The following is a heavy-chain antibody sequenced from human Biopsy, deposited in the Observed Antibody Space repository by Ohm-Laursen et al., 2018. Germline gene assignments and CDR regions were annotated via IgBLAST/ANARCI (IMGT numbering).Heavy chain of an antibody. CDR2: IHKDSTTE. V-gene: IGHV3-11*04. D-gene: IGHD3-10*01. CDR3: TRAEAGSGSLLYFDY. CDR1: GFTFSDYY. Sequence: SLRLSCAASGFTFSDYYMNWFRRAPGKGLEWIAYIHKDSTTEYYADSVRGRFPISRDNAQKSLYPQMNSLRAEDTAVYYCTRAEAGSGSLLYFDYWGQGTLVTVSS. J-gene: IGHJ4*02.